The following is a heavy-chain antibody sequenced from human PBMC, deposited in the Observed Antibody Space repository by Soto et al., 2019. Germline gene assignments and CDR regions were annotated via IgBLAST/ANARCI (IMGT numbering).Heavy chain of an antibody. D-gene: IGHD5-18*01. CDR3: SRGILV. Sequence: QVQLQESGPGLVKPSQTLSLTCTVSGGSINSGGYCWSWIRQHPGKGLGWIGCVSNGGSTSYNPSLKTRVTISVDTSKNQFSLKLTSVTAADTAVYYCSRGILVWGQGALITVSS. V-gene: IGHV4-31*03. CDR2: VSNGGST. CDR1: GGSINSGGYC. J-gene: IGHJ4*02.